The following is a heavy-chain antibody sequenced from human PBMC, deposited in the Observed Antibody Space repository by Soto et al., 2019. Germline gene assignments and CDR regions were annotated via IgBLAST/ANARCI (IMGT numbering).Heavy chain of an antibody. V-gene: IGHV1-69*01. J-gene: IGHJ4*02. Sequence: QVQLVQSGAEVKKPGSSVKVSCKASGGTFSSYAISWVRQAPGQGLEWMGGIIPIFGTANYAQKFQGRVTITADESTSTDYMELSSLRSEDTAVYYCARSTAMTPTGVFDYWGQGTLVTVSS. D-gene: IGHD5-18*01. CDR1: GGTFSSYA. CDR2: IIPIFGTA. CDR3: ARSTAMTPTGVFDY.